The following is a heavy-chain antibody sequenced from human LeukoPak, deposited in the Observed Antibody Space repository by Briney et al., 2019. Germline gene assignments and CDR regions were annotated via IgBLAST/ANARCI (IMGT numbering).Heavy chain of an antibody. Sequence: GASVRVSCKASGYAFTGYDINWVGQALGQGLDWMGWMNPNTGDTGYAQNFQGRLTMTRNTSIDTAYMELSGLRSEDTAIYYCTRGSLSGSSRDYWGQGTLVTVSS. J-gene: IGHJ4*02. V-gene: IGHV1-8*01. CDR2: MNPNTGDT. CDR1: GYAFTGYD. D-gene: IGHD1-26*01. CDR3: TRGSLSGSSRDY.